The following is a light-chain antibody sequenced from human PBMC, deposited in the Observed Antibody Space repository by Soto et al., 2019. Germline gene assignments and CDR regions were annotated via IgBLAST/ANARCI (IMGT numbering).Light chain of an antibody. CDR3: QEQGSSPPWT. CDR1: ESVRRSY. CDR2: GAI. V-gene: IGKV3-20*01. Sequence: EIVFTQSPGTLSLSPGERATLSCRASESVRRSYVAWYQQQPGHARRLLILGAISRATGTPTRVRGSGAGTGFTLTTSRLEPADFAVYYCQEQGSSPPWTVGQGTKGDIK. J-gene: IGKJ1*01.